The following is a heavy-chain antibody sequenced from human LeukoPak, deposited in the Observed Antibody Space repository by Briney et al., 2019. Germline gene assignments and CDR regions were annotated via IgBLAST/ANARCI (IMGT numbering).Heavy chain of an antibody. J-gene: IGHJ3*02. D-gene: IGHD6-19*01. Sequence: GESLRLSCAASGFTFSSYSMNWVRQAPGKGLEWVSSISSSSSYIYYADSVKGRFTISRDNAKNSLYLQMNSLRAEDTAVYYCARNLPRGLGPDAFDIWGQGKMVTVSS. CDR2: ISSSSSYI. CDR3: ARNLPRGLGPDAFDI. V-gene: IGHV3-21*01. CDR1: GFTFSSYS.